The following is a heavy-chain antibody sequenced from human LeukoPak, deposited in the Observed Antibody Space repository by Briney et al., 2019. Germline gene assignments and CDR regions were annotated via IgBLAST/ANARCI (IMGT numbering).Heavy chain of an antibody. CDR2: ISGDSKYI. CDR1: GFTFSSYA. CDR3: ARNYGGYDRPGDY. D-gene: IGHD4-17*01. V-gene: IGHV3-21*01. J-gene: IGHJ4*02. Sequence: GGSLRLSCAASGFTFSSYAMHWVRQAPGRGLEWVSAISGDSKYIYYTDSVKGRFTISRDNARNSVYLQMNSLRAEDTAVYYCARNYGGYDRPGDYWGQGTLVTVSS.